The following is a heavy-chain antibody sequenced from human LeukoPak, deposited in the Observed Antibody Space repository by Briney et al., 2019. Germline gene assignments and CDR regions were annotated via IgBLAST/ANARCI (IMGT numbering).Heavy chain of an antibody. CDR3: ARVRTAYYPDY. Sequence: GGSLRLSCVASGFTFDTYTMNWVRQAPGKGLEWVSSISSKSGYIHYADSVKGRFIIPRDNAKNSLSLQMNSLRAEDTAVYYCARVRTAYYPDYWGQGTLVTVSS. D-gene: IGHD3/OR15-3a*01. CDR2: ISSKSGYI. J-gene: IGHJ4*02. CDR1: GFTFDTYT. V-gene: IGHV3-21*01.